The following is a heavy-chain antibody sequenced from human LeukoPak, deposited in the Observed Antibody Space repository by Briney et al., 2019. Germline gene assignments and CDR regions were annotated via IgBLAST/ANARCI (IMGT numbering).Heavy chain of an antibody. J-gene: IGHJ4*02. D-gene: IGHD3-16*01. CDR3: ARLKITFGGVS. CDR2: IYYSGST. CDR1: GGSISSSSYY. Sequence: SETLSLTCTVSGGSISSSSYYWGWIRQPPGKGREWIGSIYYSGSTYYNPSLKSRVTISVDTSKNQFSLKLSSVTAADTAVYYCARLKITFGGVSWGQGTLVTVSS. V-gene: IGHV4-39*01.